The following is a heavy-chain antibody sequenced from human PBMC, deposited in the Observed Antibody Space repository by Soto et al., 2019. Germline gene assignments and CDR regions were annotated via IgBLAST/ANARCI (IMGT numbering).Heavy chain of an antibody. CDR3: ARAAAIRDVTAMPGRYFDY. V-gene: IGHV4-4*02. CDR1: GGSISRSTW. Sequence: QVQLHASGPGLVKPSGTLSLPGAVSGGSISRSTWWSWVRQPPGKGLVWIGEIYHSGSTTYTPSLKSRVTISVDKSMSQFSLKLSSVTAADTAVYYCARAAAIRDVTAMPGRYFDYCGQGTLVTFSS. D-gene: IGHD2-21*02. CDR2: IYHSGST. J-gene: IGHJ4*02.